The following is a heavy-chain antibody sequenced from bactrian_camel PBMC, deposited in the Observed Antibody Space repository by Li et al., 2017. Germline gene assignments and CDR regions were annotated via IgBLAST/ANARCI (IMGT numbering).Heavy chain of an antibody. V-gene: IGHV3S40*01. CDR1: GFTANDCG. D-gene: IGHD6*01. J-gene: IGHJ6*01. Sequence: VQLVESGGGSERAGGSLRLSCTAPGFTANDCGMSWYRQAAGKEREWASSISAVTHIPAHAASVKGRFTISQDNSKKTAYLQMNNLRPEDSALYYCVSDPSGTPLRSSGRACYSLRLDFGYWSKWTQVTVS. CDR3: VSDPSGTPLRSSGRACYSLRLDFGY. CDR2: ISAVTHIP.